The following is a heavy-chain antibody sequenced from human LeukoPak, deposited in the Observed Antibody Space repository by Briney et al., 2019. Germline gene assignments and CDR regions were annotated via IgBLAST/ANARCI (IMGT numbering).Heavy chain of an antibody. D-gene: IGHD1-1*01. CDR1: GGSISSSSYY. V-gene: IGHV4-39*07. J-gene: IGHJ6*02. CDR2: IYYSGST. CDR3: ARTLTNIWTDYGMDV. Sequence: SETLSLTCTVSGGSISSSSYYWGWIRQPPGKGLEWIGSIYYSGSTNYNPSLKSRVTISVDKSKNQFSLKLSSVTAADTAMYYCARTLTNIWTDYGMDVWGQGTTVTVSS.